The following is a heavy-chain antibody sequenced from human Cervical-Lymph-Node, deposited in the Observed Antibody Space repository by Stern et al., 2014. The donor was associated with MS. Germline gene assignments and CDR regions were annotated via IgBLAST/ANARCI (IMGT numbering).Heavy chain of an antibody. CDR3: ARGFRWSGPFDS. CDR2: TYYSGNT. J-gene: IGHJ4*02. D-gene: IGHD3-3*01. Sequence: QVQLQQSGARLMKPSQTLSLTCTVSGDSITSAGFYWNWLRQHPGQGLEWIGYTYYSGNTYYKQSLKSRISISVDTSKKHFSLQLSSVTAADTAVYSCARGFRWSGPFDSWGQGTLVTVSS. V-gene: IGHV4-31*03. CDR1: GDSITSAGFY.